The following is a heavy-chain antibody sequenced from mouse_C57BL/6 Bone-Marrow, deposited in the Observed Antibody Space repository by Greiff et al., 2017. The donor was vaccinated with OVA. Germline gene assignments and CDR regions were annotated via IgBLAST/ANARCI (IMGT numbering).Heavy chain of an antibody. CDR1: GYTFTDYY. CDR2: INPNNGGT. CDR3: ARSNGSSFFDY. D-gene: IGHD1-1*01. V-gene: IGHV1-26*01. Sequence: EVQLQQSGPELVKPGASVKISCKASGYTFTDYYMNWVKQSHGKSLEWIGDINPNNGGTSYNQKFKGKATLTVDKSSSTAYMELRSLTSEDSAVYYCARSNGSSFFDYWGQGTTLTVSS. J-gene: IGHJ2*01.